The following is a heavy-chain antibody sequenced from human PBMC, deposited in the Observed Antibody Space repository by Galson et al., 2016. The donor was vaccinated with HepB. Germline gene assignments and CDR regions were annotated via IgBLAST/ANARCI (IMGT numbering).Heavy chain of an antibody. Sequence: SVKVSCKASGGTFSSYAFSWVRQAPGQRLEWMGWINTGTGNAKYSQNFQGRVTITRDTSASTAYMELSSLRSEDTAVYYCARATKSGTTGYWGQGTLVTVSS. CDR2: INTGTGNA. CDR3: ARATKSGTTGY. J-gene: IGHJ4*02. CDR1: GGTFSSYA. V-gene: IGHV1-3*04. D-gene: IGHD1-1*01.